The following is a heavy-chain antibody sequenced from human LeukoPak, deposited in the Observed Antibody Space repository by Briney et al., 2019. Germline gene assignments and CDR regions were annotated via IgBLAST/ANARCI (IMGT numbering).Heavy chain of an antibody. V-gene: IGHV4-31*03. CDR3: ARDHYGDSGYFDY. CDR1: GGSISSGGYY. D-gene: IGHD4-17*01. CDR2: IYYSGST. Sequence: SETLSLTCTVSGGSISSGGYYWSWIRQHPGKGLEWIGYIYYSGSTYYNPSLKSRVTISVDTSKNQFSLKLSSVTAADTAVYYCARDHYGDSGYFDYWGQGTLVTVSS. J-gene: IGHJ4*02.